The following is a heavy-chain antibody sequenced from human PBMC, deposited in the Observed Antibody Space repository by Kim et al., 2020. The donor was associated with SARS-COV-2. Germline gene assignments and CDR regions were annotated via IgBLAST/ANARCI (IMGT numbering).Heavy chain of an antibody. J-gene: IGHJ5*02. V-gene: IGHV1-69*04. Sequence: YQQKFQGRVTITADKSTSTADMELSSLRSEDTAVYYCARGDTIFGEQFDPWGQGTLVTVSS. D-gene: IGHD3-3*01. CDR3: ARGDTIFGEQFDP.